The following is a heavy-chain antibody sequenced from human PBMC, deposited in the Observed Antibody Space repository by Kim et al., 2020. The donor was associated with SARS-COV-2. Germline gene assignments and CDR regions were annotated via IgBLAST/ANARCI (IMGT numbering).Heavy chain of an antibody. CDR1: GFTFSSYG. CDR2: IWYDGSNK. Sequence: GGSLRLSCAASGFTFSSYGMHWVRQAPGKGLEWVAVIWYDGSNKYYADSVKGRFTISRDNSKNTLYLQMNSLRAEDTAVYYCARDMVYGARPGDAFDIWGQGKMVTVSS. CDR3: ARDMVYGARPGDAFDI. J-gene: IGHJ3*02. V-gene: IGHV3-33*08. D-gene: IGHD3-10*01.